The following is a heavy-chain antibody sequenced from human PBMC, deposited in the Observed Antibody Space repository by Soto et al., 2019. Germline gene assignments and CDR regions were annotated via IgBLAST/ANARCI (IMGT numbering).Heavy chain of an antibody. CDR2: ISSSSTI. D-gene: IGHD6-19*01. CDR3: ARERGSGGTFDY. Sequence: EVQLVESGGDLVQPGGSLRLSCAASGFTFSTYSMNWVRQAPGKGLEWVSSISSSSTICYADSVKGRFTISRDNVQNSLYLQMHSRRAEDTAVYYCARERGSGGTFDYWGQGTLVTVSS. CDR1: GFTFSTYS. J-gene: IGHJ4*02. V-gene: IGHV3-48*01.